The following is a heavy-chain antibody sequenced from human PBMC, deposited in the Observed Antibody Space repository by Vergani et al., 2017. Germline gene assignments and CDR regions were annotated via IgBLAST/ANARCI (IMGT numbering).Heavy chain of an antibody. CDR3: ARAGCSSTSCKRYFDY. V-gene: IGHV3-30-3*01. CDR2: ISYDGSNK. Sequence: QVQLVESGGGVVQPGRSLRLSCAASGFTFSSYAMHWVRQAPGKGLEWVAVISYDGSNKYYADSVKGRFTISRDNSKNTLYLQMNSLRAEDTAVYYCARAGCSSTSCKRYFDYWGQGTLVTVSS. J-gene: IGHJ4*02. D-gene: IGHD2-2*01. CDR1: GFTFSSYA.